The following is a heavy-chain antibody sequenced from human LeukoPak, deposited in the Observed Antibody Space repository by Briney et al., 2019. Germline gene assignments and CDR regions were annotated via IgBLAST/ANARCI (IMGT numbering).Heavy chain of an antibody. Sequence: GTSVKVSCTPSGHTFTTSAGQAVRRARGQRLEWIGWIVVGSGDTNSAQKFQERVTITRDMSTRTAYMELNSLRSEDTAVCYCWADILPLRRGSYACDIWGQGTMVTVSS. V-gene: IGHV1-58*01. D-gene: IGHD2-21*02. CDR2: IVVGSGDT. CDR1: GHTFTTSA. CDR3: WADILPLRRGSYACDI. J-gene: IGHJ3*02.